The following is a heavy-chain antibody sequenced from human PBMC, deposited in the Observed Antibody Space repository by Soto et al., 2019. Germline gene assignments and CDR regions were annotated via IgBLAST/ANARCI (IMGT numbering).Heavy chain of an antibody. V-gene: IGHV3-21*01. CDR3: ARGLMVGSTYYFDY. D-gene: IGHD2-15*01. CDR2: ISSSSSYI. Sequence: GGSLRLSCETSGFTFGNYGMGWVRQAPGKGLEWVSSISSSSSYIYYADSVKGRFTISRDNAKNSLYLQMNSLRAEDTAVYYCARGLMVGSTYYFDYWGQGTLVTVSS. CDR1: GFTFGNYG. J-gene: IGHJ4*02.